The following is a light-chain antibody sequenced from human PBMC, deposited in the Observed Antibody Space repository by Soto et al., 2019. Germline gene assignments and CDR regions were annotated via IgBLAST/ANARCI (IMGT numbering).Light chain of an antibody. CDR3: QQYNSYWT. J-gene: IGKJ1*01. V-gene: IGKV1-5*03. Sequence: DIQMTQSPSTLSASVGDRVTNTCRASQSISSWLAWYQQKPGKAPKLLIYKASSLESEVPSRFSGSGSGTEFTLTISSLQPDDFATYYCQQYNSYWTFGQGTKVDIK. CDR1: QSISSW. CDR2: KAS.